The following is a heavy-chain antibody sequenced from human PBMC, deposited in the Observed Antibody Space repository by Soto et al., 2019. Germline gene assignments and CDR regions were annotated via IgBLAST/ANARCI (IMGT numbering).Heavy chain of an antibody. CDR3: ARDARFLEWLYYYYGMDV. Sequence: LRLSCAASGFTFSDYYMSWIRQAPGKGLEWVSYISSSGSTIYYADSVKGRFTISRDNAKNSLYLQMNSLRAEDTAVYYCARDARFLEWLYYYYGMDVWGQGTTVTVSS. D-gene: IGHD3-3*01. J-gene: IGHJ6*02. V-gene: IGHV3-11*01. CDR1: GFTFSDYY. CDR2: ISSSGSTI.